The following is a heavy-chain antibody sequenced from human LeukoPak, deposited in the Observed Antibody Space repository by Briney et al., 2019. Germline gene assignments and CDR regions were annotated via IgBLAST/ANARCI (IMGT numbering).Heavy chain of an antibody. D-gene: IGHD6-13*01. CDR1: GFTFSSYS. J-gene: IGHJ4*02. Sequence: GGSLRLSCAASGFTFSSYSMNWVRQAPGKGLEWVSSISSSSSYIYYADSVKGRFTISRDNAKNSLYLQMNSLRAEDTAVYYCVREPLYSSSWYGGNYWGLGTLVTVSS. CDR3: VREPLYSSSWYGGNY. V-gene: IGHV3-21*01. CDR2: ISSSSSYI.